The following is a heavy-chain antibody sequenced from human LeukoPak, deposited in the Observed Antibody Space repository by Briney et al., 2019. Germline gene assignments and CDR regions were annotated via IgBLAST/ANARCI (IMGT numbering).Heavy chain of an antibody. J-gene: IGHJ4*02. CDR2: INSDGSST. D-gene: IGHD3-10*01. V-gene: IGHV3-74*01. CDR1: GFTFSSYW. CDR3: AKSRDGSGSYLECFDY. Sequence: LPGGSLRLSCAASGFTFSSYWMHWVRQAPGEGLVWVSRINSDGSSTSYADSVKGRFTISRDNAKNTLYLQMNSLRAEDTAVYYCAKSRDGSGSYLECFDYWGQGTLVTVSS.